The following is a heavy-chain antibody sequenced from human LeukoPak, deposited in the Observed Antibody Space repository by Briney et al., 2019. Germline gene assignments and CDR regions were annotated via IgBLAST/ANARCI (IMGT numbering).Heavy chain of an antibody. J-gene: IGHJ4*02. CDR3: ARDRPLSGYDFDS. CDR1: GFPFNSYS. V-gene: IGHV3-48*01. D-gene: IGHD5-12*01. Sequence: GGSLRLSCVASGFPFNSYSMNWVRQAPGKGLEWLSYITDTGSSIFYAESVKGRFTISRDNARNALYLQMNSLRAEDTAIYYCARDRPLSGYDFDSWGQGTLVTVSS. CDR2: ITDTGSSI.